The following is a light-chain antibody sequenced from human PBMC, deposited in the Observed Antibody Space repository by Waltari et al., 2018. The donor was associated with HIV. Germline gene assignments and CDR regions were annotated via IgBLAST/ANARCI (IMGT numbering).Light chain of an antibody. CDR1: QSIRMY. V-gene: IGKV1-39*01. J-gene: IGKJ4*01. Sequence: DIQMTQSPSSLSAFVGDTVTITCRSSQSIRMYLNWYHQKPGKAPKVLISSVSALQDGVSSRFSGGGSGTHFTLAITNLQSEDIGTYFCQQTYDLPITFGGGPR. CDR3: QQTYDLPIT. CDR2: SVS.